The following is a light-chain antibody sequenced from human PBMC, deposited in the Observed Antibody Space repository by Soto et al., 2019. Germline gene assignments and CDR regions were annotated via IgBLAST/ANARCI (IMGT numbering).Light chain of an antibody. CDR2: DAS. Sequence: EIVLTQSPATLSLSPGERATLSCRASQSVSSYLAWFRQKPGQAPRLLIYDASNRATGIPARISSSGSGTDFTLTISSLEPEDFAVYYCQQRSNWPITFGQGTRLEIK. CDR1: QSVSSY. J-gene: IGKJ5*01. V-gene: IGKV3-11*01. CDR3: QQRSNWPIT.